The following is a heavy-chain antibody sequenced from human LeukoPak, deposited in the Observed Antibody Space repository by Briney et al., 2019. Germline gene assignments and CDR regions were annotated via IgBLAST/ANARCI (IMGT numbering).Heavy chain of an antibody. CDR3: AREGLNIAVAGPADY. CDR1: GFTFSSYW. D-gene: IGHD6-19*01. Sequence: GGSLRLSCAASGFTFSSYWMSWVRKAPGKGLEWVANIKQDGSEKYYVDSVKGRFTISRDNAKNSLYLQMNSLRAEDTAVYYCAREGLNIAVAGPADYWGQGTLVTVSS. CDR2: IKQDGSEK. V-gene: IGHV3-7*01. J-gene: IGHJ4*02.